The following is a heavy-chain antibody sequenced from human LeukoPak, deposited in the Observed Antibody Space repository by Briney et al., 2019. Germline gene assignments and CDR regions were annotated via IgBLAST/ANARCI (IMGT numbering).Heavy chain of an antibody. D-gene: IGHD2-15*01. CDR1: GFTFSNAW. CDR2: IKTKTNGGTT. V-gene: IGHV3-15*01. J-gene: IGHJ1*01. CDR3: TTGYCTGGSCYWASDAEYFQR. Sequence: GGSLRLSCAASGFTFSNAWMSWVRQAPGKGLEWVGRIKTKTNGGTTDYAAPVKGRFTISRDDSKNTLYLEMNSLKTEDTALYYCTTGYCTGGSCYWASDAEYFQRWGQGTLVTVSS.